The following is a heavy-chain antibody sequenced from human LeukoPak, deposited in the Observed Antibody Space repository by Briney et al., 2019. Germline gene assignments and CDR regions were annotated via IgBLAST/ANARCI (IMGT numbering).Heavy chain of an antibody. CDR2: IYHGEST. Sequence: PSETLSLTCAVSVGFNSSSNWWSRVRQPPGKGLEWIGEIYHGESTNYNPSLKSRVTISVDKSKNQFSLKLSSVTAADTAVYYCARGHSSGWYFDYWGQGTLVTVSS. J-gene: IGHJ4*02. V-gene: IGHV4-4*02. CDR3: ARGHSSGWYFDY. CDR1: VGFNSSSNW. D-gene: IGHD6-19*01.